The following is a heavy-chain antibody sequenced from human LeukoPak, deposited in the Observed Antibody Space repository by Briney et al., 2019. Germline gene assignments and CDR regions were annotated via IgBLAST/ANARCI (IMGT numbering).Heavy chain of an antibody. J-gene: IGHJ4*02. CDR3: ARYSSGWGLDY. V-gene: IGHV4-39*01. Sequence: KSSETLSLTCTVSGGSISSSSYYGGWIRQPPGTGLEWIGSIYYSGSTYYNPSLKSRVTISVDTSKNQFSLKLSSVTAADTAVYYCARYSSGWGLDYWGQGTLVTVSS. CDR2: IYYSGST. CDR1: GGSISSSSYY. D-gene: IGHD6-19*01.